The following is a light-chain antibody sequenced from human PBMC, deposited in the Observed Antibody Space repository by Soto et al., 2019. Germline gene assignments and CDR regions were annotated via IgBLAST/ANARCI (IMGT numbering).Light chain of an antibody. CDR1: QSVSSNY. J-gene: IGKJ1*01. Sequence: EIVLTQSPGTLSLSPGERATLSCRASQSVSSNYLAWYQQKPGQAPRLLIYGASRRATGIPDRISGSGSGTDFTLIISRLEPEDFAVYYCQQYGSSSWTVGQGTKVDSK. CDR3: QQYGSSSWT. V-gene: IGKV3-20*01. CDR2: GAS.